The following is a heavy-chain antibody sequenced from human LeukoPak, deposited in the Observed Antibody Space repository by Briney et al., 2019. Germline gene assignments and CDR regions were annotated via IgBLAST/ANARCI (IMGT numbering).Heavy chain of an antibody. CDR2: ISSSGSTI. Sequence: PGGSLRLSCAASGFTFSSYEMNWVRQAPGKGLEWVSYISSSGSTIYYADSVKGRFTISRDNAKNSLYLQMNSLRAEDRAVYYCARALDYYDSSGYQGFDYWGQGTLVTVSS. CDR3: ARALDYYDSSGYQGFDY. V-gene: IGHV3-48*03. D-gene: IGHD3-22*01. J-gene: IGHJ4*02. CDR1: GFTFSSYE.